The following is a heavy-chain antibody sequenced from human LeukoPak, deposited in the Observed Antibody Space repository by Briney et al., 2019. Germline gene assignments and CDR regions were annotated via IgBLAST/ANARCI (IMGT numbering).Heavy chain of an antibody. V-gene: IGHV3-21*01. CDR2: ISTSGNYI. CDR3: ARGAYNSGGTHEN. CDR1: GFTFRDYS. Sequence: GGSLRLSCAASGFTFRDYSMNWVRQAPGKGLEWVSYISTSGNYIYYANSVKGRFTISRDNAKNSLYLQMHSLRAEDTALYYCARGAYNSGGTHENWGQGTLVTVSS. D-gene: IGHD3-22*01. J-gene: IGHJ4*02.